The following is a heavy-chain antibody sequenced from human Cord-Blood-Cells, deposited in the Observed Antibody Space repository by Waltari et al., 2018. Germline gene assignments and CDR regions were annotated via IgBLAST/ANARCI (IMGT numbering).Heavy chain of an antibody. V-gene: IGHV1-2*04. J-gene: IGHJ3*02. CDR1: GYTFTGYY. D-gene: IGHD3-10*01. CDR3: ARDRGTGGYDAFDI. CDR2: INPNRGGT. Sequence: QVQLVQSGAEVKKPGASVKVSCKASGYTFTGYYMHWVRQAPGQGLEWMGWINPNRGGTNYAQKFQGWVTMTRDTSISTAYMELSRLRSDDTAVYYCARDRGTGGYDAFDIWGQGTMVTVSS.